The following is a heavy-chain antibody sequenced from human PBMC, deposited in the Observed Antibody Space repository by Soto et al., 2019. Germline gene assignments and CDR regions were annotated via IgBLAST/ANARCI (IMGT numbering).Heavy chain of an antibody. D-gene: IGHD2-2*01. CDR2: ISYDGSNE. V-gene: IGHV3-30*03. CDR3: AAVLWEGIIVVGPSGGPGNS. J-gene: IGHJ5*02. Sequence: QEQLVQSGGGVVQPGRSLRLSCAASGFIFSSYGMHWVRQAPGKGLEWVAVISYDGSNEYYADSVQGRFTISRDNSKQTLYLQKNSLRTEDTAGYFCAAVLWEGIIVVGPSGGPGNSLGQGAMVNVSS. CDR1: GFIFSSYG.